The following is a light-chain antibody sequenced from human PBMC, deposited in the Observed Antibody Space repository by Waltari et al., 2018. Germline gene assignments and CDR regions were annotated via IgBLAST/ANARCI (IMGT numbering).Light chain of an antibody. CDR3: QQYNSWPPRYT. CDR2: GAS. J-gene: IGKJ2*01. Sequence: EIVLTQSPATLSVSPGERATLSCRASQSVSSNLAWYQHKPGQPPRLLIYGASTRATGNPARFNGSGSGTEFTLTISSLQSEDFAVYYCQQYNSWPPRYTFGQGTNLESK. CDR1: QSVSSN. V-gene: IGKV3-15*01.